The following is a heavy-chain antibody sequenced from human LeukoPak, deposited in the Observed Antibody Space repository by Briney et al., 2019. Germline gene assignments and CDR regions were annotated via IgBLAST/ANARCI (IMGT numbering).Heavy chain of an antibody. Sequence: PSETLSLTFAVYGGSFIGFHWNWIRQPPGKGLEWIGDINHSGSTNYNPSLTSRVTISVDPSKNQFSLNLSSVTAADTAVYYCASAAGYSSGFDPWGQGTLVTVSS. CDR1: GGSFIGFH. CDR3: ASAAGYSSGFDP. CDR2: INHSGST. V-gene: IGHV4-34*01. J-gene: IGHJ5*02. D-gene: IGHD6-19*01.